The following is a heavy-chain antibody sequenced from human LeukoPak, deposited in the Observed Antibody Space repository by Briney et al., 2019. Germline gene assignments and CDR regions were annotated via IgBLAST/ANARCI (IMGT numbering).Heavy chain of an antibody. CDR1: GFALCNYA. CDR2: ISSSGSTI. J-gene: IGHJ4*02. D-gene: IGHD3-10*01. Sequence: GGSLRLSRGGSGFALCNYASNWVRQALGQGVEWVSYISSSGSTIYYADSVKGRFTISRDNAKNSLYLQMNSLRAEDTAVYYCARDDSKRGYFDYWGQGTLVTVSS. V-gene: IGHV3-48*03. CDR3: ARDDSKRGYFDY.